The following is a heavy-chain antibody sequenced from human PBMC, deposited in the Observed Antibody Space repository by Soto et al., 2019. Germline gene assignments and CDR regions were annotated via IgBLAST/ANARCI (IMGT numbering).Heavy chain of an antibody. Sequence: SETLSLTCAVSSGSISSSNWWSWVRQPPGKGLEWIGEIYHSGSTNYNPSLKSRVTISVDKSKNQFSLKLSSVTAADTAVYYCARGVLGGYSSSWYDYWGQGTLVTVSS. CDR3: ARGVLGGYSSSWYDY. V-gene: IGHV4-4*02. D-gene: IGHD6-13*01. J-gene: IGHJ4*02. CDR2: IYHSGST. CDR1: SGSISSSNW.